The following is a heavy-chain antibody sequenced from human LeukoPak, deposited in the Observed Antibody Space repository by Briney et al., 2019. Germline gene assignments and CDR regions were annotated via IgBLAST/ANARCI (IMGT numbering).Heavy chain of an antibody. CDR3: ARGGSRQYNF. CDR1: GFTFSSYW. J-gene: IGHJ4*02. CDR2: IRHDGSEK. Sequence: GGSLRLSCAASGFTFSSYWMSWVRQAPGKGLEWVANIRHDGSEKYYVDSVKGRFTISRDNTKDSLYLQMNSLRVEDTAVYYCARGGSRQYNFWGQGTLVTVSS. D-gene: IGHD5-18*01. V-gene: IGHV3-7*01.